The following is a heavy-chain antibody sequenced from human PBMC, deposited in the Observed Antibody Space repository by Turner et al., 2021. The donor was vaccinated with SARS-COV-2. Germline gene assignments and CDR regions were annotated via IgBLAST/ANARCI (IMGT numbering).Heavy chain of an antibody. CDR2: TSYDGSNK. Sequence: VQLVESGGGVGQPGRSLRLYCEDSGFTFSSYGMHWVRQAPGKGLEWVAVTSYDGSNKYYADSVKGRFTISRDNSKITLYLQMNSLRAEDTAVYYCAKQQGLYSNPMYYFDYWGQGTLVTVSS. J-gene: IGHJ4*02. CDR1: GFTFSSYG. CDR3: AKQQGLYSNPMYYFDY. D-gene: IGHD4-4*01. V-gene: IGHV3-30*18.